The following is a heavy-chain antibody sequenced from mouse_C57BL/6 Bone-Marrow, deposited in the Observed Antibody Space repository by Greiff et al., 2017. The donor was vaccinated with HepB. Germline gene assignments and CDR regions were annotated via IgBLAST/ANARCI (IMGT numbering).Heavy chain of an antibody. V-gene: IGHV5-6*01. CDR3: ARYPYYYGPPWFAY. CDR1: GFTFSSYG. D-gene: IGHD1-1*01. J-gene: IGHJ3*01. CDR2: ISSGGSYT. Sequence: EVQGVESGGDLVKPGGSLKLSCAASGFTFSSYGMSWVRQTPDKRLEWVATISSGGSYTYYPDSVKGRFTISTDNAKNTLYLQMSSLKSEDTAMYYCARYPYYYGPPWFAYWGQGTLVTVSA.